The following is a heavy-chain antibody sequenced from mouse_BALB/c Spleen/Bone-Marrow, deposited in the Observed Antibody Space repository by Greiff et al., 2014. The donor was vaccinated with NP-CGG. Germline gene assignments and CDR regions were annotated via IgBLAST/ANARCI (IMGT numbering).Heavy chain of an antibody. CDR1: GYSFTGYT. J-gene: IGHJ1*01. D-gene: IGHD1-1*01. V-gene: IGHV1-18*01. Sequence: DVKLVESGPELVKPGASMKISCKASGYSFTGYTMNWVKQSHGKNLEWIGLINPYNGGTTYNQKFKGKATLTVDKSSSTAYMELLSLTSEDSAVYYCASYFGSSCYFDVWGAGTTVTVSS. CDR2: INPYNGGT. CDR3: ASYFGSSCYFDV.